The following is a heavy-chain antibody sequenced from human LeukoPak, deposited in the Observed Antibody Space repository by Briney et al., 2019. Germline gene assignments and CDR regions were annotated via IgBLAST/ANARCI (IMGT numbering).Heavy chain of an antibody. V-gene: IGHV4-59*08. Sequence: SETRSLTFTGAGGSISRSYCSWSRQPPGKGLEWIGYIYYSGSTYYNPSLKSRVTISVDTSKNQFSLKLRSVTAADSAVFYCAWSTYSYGPFDLWGRGTLVTVSS. J-gene: IGHJ2*01. CDR3: AWSTYSYGPFDL. CDR2: IYYSGST. CDR1: GGSISRSY. D-gene: IGHD5-18*01.